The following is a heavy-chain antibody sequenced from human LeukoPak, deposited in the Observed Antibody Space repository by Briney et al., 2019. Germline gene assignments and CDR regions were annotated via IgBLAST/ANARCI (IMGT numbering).Heavy chain of an antibody. J-gene: IGHJ4*02. V-gene: IGHV3-53*05. D-gene: IGHD3-22*01. CDR3: ARGIDYYDSSGYGVDY. CDR1: GFTVSSNY. CDR2: IYSGGST. Sequence: GGSLRLSCAASGFTVSSNYMSWVRQAPGKGLEWVSVIYSGGSTYYADSVKGRFTISRDNSKNTLYLQMNSLRAEDTAVYYCARGIDYYDSSGYGVDYWGQGTLVTVSS.